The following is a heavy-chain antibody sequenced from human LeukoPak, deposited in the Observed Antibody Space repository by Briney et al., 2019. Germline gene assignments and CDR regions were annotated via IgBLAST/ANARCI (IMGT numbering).Heavy chain of an antibody. J-gene: IGHJ3*02. Sequence: SETLSLTCTVSGGSISSSSYYWGWIRQPPGKGLEWIGSIYYSGSTYYNPSLKSRVTISVDTSKNQFSLKLSSVTAADTAVYYCASTYYYGSGTSAFDIWGQGTMVTVSS. V-gene: IGHV4-39*07. D-gene: IGHD3-10*01. CDR3: ASTYYYGSGTSAFDI. CDR1: GGSISSSSYY. CDR2: IYYSGST.